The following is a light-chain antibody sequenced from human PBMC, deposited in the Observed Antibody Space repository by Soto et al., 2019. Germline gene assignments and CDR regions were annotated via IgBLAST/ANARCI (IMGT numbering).Light chain of an antibody. CDR2: EVN. CDR1: SSNVGSYKL. Sequence: QSVLTQPASVSGSPGQSNTISCTGTSSNVGSYKLVSWYQQHPGKAPKLMIFEVNKRPSGVSNRFSGSKSGNTASLTISGLKVEDEADYYCCSSGGSPTYVFGTGTKVTVL. J-gene: IGLJ1*01. CDR3: CSSGGSPTYV. V-gene: IGLV2-23*02.